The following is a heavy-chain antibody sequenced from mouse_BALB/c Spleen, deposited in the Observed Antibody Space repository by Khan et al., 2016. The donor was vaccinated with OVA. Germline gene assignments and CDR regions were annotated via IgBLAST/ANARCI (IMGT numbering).Heavy chain of an antibody. D-gene: IGHD2-14*01. J-gene: IGHJ3*01. Sequence: QVQLKQSGAELARPGASVKMSCKASGYTFTSYTMHWVKQRPGQGLEWIGYINPSSGYTNYNQKFKDKATLTADKSSSTAYMQLSSLTSEDSAVYYCAREGAYYRNDGGVAYWGQGTLVTVAA. V-gene: IGHV1-4*01. CDR3: AREGAYYRNDGGVAY. CDR2: INPSSGYT. CDR1: GYTFTSYT.